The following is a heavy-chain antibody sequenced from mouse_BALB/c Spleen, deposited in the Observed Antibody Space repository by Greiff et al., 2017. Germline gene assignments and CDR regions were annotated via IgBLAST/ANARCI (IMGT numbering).Heavy chain of an antibody. J-gene: IGHJ2*01. CDR1: GFTFTDYY. D-gene: IGHD1-1*01. CDR2: IRNKANGYTT. Sequence: EVKVVESGGGLVQPGGSLRLSCATSGFTFTDYYMSWVRQPPGKALEWLGFIRNKANGYTTEYSASVKGRFTISRDNSQSILYLQMNTLRAEDSATYYCARGTTVVAPFDYWGQGTTLTVSS. V-gene: IGHV7-3*02. CDR3: ARGTTVVAPFDY.